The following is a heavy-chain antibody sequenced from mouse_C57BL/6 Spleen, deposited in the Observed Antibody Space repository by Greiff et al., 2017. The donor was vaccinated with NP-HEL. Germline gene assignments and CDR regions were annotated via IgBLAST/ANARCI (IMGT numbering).Heavy chain of an antibody. V-gene: IGHV1-18*01. CDR3: ARSSYGSSYPYFDV. CDR1: GYTFTDYN. J-gene: IGHJ1*03. CDR2: INPNNGGT. D-gene: IGHD1-1*01. Sequence: EVQLQQSGPELVKPGASVKIPCKASGYTFTDYNMDWVKQSHGKSLEWIGDINPNNGGTIYNQKFKGKATLTVDTSSSTAYMELRSLTSEDTAVYYCARSSYGSSYPYFDVWGTGTTVTVAS.